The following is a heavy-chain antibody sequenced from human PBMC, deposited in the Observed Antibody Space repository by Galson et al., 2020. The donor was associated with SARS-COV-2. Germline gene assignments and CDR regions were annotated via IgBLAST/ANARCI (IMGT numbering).Heavy chain of an antibody. J-gene: IGHJ4*02. Sequence: SHTLPLTCDAFGGSVSTAAWWCGWVRQPPRKGLECIGEIHHSGNTNYNPTPKSRVTISVDKSKNQFSLNLNSMTAADAAVYYCTRELWLGWLDCRGQGSLVSVSS. D-gene: IGHD6-19*01. CDR3: TRELWLGWLDC. V-gene: IGHV4-4*02. CDR1: GGSVSTAAW. CDR2: IHHSGNT.